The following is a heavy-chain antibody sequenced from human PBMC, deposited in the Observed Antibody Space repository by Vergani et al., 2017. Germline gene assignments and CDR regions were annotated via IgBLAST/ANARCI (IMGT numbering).Heavy chain of an antibody. Sequence: EVQLVESGGGLVKPGGSLRLSCVASGFTFGSYSMNWVRQAPGKGLEWVSFISSSSSYRYYADSVKGRFTISRDNGEYSLLLQMNSLRPEDTAVYYCASGVRGYQLATQYVQHWGQGTLVTVSS. CDR2: ISSSSSYR. D-gene: IGHD2-2*01. J-gene: IGHJ1*01. CDR3: ASGVRGYQLATQYVQH. CDR1: GFTFGSYS. V-gene: IGHV3-21*01.